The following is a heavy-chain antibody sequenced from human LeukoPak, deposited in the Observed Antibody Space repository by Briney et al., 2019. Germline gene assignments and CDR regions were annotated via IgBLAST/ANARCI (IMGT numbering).Heavy chain of an antibody. Sequence: SETLSLTCTVSGGSISSSSYYWGWIRQPPGKGLEWIGSIYYSGSTYYNPSLKSRVTISVDTSKNQFSLKLSSVTAADTAVYYCARDRAVAGTVFDYWGQGTPVTVSS. CDR2: IYYSGST. CDR1: GGSISSSSYY. D-gene: IGHD6-19*01. J-gene: IGHJ4*02. CDR3: ARDRAVAGTVFDY. V-gene: IGHV4-39*07.